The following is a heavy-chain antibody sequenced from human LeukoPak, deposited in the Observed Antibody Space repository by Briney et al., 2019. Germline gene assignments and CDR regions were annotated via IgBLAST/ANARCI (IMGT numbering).Heavy chain of an antibody. Sequence: ASVKVSGKASGYTFTDYYMHWVRQAPGQGLEWMGWISPNSGDTKYAQNFQGEVTMTRDTSISTAYMELNNLNSDDTAVYYCARGSPASGRFPFNYWGQGTLVTVSS. CDR3: ARGSPASGRFPFNY. J-gene: IGHJ4*02. CDR1: GYTFTDYY. CDR2: ISPNSGDT. D-gene: IGHD6-19*01. V-gene: IGHV1-2*02.